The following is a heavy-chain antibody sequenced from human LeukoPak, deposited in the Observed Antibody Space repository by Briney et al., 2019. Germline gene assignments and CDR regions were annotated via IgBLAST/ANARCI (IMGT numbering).Heavy chain of an antibody. CDR3: ATALPDCSSTSCYTPLDY. CDR1: GYTLTELS. D-gene: IGHD2-2*02. Sequence: ASVKVSCKVSGYTLTELSMHWVRQAPGKGLEWMGGFDPEDGETIYAQKFQGRVTMTEDTSTDTAYMELSSLRSEDTAVYYCATALPDCSSTSCYTPLDYWGQGTLVTVSS. J-gene: IGHJ4*02. CDR2: FDPEDGET. V-gene: IGHV1-24*01.